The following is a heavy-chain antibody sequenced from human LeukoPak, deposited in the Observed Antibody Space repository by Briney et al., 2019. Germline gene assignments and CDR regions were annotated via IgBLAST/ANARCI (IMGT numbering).Heavy chain of an antibody. J-gene: IGHJ4*02. CDR2: IYTSGST. CDR3: ARHKSGSSKVRRRGASYFDY. V-gene: IGHV4-61*02. CDR1: GGSISSGSYY. D-gene: IGHD1-26*01. Sequence: SQTLSLTCTVSGGSISSGSYYWSWIRQPAGKGLEWIGRIYTSGSTNYNPSLKSRVTISVDTSKNQFSLKLSSVTAADTAVYYCARHKSGSSKVRRRGASYFDYWGQGTLVTVSS.